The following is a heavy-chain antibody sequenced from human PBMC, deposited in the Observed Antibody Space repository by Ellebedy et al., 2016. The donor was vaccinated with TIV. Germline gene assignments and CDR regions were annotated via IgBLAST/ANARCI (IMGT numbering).Heavy chain of an antibody. D-gene: IGHD1-1*01. CDR2: IYTSGTT. CDR3: GTGTTDS. Sequence: SETLSLXCTVSGGSISSGGYYWSWIRQHPGKGLEWIGRIYTSGTTSYNPALKSRVTMSVDTSKNQFSLRLSSVTAADTAVYYCGTGTTDSWGQGTLVTVSS. V-gene: IGHV4-61*02. J-gene: IGHJ4*02. CDR1: GGSISSGGYY.